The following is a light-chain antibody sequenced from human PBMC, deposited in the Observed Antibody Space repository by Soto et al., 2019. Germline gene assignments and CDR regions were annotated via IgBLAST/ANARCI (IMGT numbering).Light chain of an antibody. J-gene: IGKJ1*01. CDR3: QRTYTTPTWT. CDR2: ATS. CDR1: QPISRY. Sequence: DFQMTQSPSSLSASVGDRVTITCRASQPISRYLNWYQHKPGTAPKLLIYATSTLQRGVPSRFRGSGSGTDFSLTVSGLQPEGLGTYYCQRTYTTPTWTFGPGTRVEIK. V-gene: IGKV1-39*01.